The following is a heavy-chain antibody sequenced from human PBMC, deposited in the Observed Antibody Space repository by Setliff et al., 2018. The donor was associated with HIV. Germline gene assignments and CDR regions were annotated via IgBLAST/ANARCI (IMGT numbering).Heavy chain of an antibody. Sequence: ASVKVSCKASGYTFTTYAIHWVRQAPGQRLEWMGWINAGDGNTKYSQNFQGRVTITRDTSATTVCMELSSLTSEDTALYYCARGGAAHDSYYFDYWGQGTLVTVSS. V-gene: IGHV1-3*01. CDR2: INAGDGNT. CDR3: ARGGAAHDSYYFDY. J-gene: IGHJ4*02. CDR1: GYTFTTYA. D-gene: IGHD5-18*01.